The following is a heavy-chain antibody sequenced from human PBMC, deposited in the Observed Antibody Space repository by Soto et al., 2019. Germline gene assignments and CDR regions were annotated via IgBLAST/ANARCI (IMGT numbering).Heavy chain of an antibody. V-gene: IGHV5-51*01. Sequence: GESLKISCKGSGYTFTRNWIGWVRQMPGKGLEWMGIIFPIDSDTRYSPSSQGQVTISADNSISTAYLQWSSLKASDTAIYYCATPGGRDFNAFDVWGKGTMGTV. D-gene: IGHD2-21*02. J-gene: IGHJ3*01. CDR3: ATPGGRDFNAFDV. CDR2: IFPIDSDT. CDR1: GYTFTRNW.